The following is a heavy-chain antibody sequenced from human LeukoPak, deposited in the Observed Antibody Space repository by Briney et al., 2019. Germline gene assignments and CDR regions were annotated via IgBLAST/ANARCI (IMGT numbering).Heavy chain of an antibody. CDR1: GGSTSSYY. Sequence: SETLSLTCTVSGGSTSSYYWSWIRQPPGKGLEWIGYIYYSGSTNYNPSLKSRVTISVDTSKNQFSLKLSSVTAADTAVYYCARDDSYDSSGYYVYWGQGTLVTVSS. V-gene: IGHV4-59*01. CDR2: IYYSGST. CDR3: ARDDSYDSSGYYVY. D-gene: IGHD3-22*01. J-gene: IGHJ4*02.